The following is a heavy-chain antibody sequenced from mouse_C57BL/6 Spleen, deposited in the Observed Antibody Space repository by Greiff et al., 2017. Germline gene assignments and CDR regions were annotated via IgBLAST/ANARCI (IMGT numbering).Heavy chain of an antibody. CDR2: ISDGGSYT. CDR3: ASVFSYGSSYWYFDV. V-gene: IGHV5-4*03. CDR1: GFTFSSYA. Sequence: EVKLMESGGGLVKPGGSLKLSCAASGFTFSSYAMSWVRQTPEKRLAWVATISDGGSYTYYPDNVKGRFTIPRDNAKNNLYLQMSHLRSKDTAIDYCASVFSYGSSYWYFDVWGTGTTGTVSS. J-gene: IGHJ1*03. D-gene: IGHD1-1*01.